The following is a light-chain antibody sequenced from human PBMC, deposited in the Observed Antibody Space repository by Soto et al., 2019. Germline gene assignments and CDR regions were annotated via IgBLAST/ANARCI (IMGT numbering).Light chain of an antibody. CDR1: SSDVGAYDY. J-gene: IGLJ1*01. CDR3: CSYAGFTTYV. V-gene: IGLV2-8*01. Sequence: QSALTQPPSASGSLGQSVTIPCTGTSSDVGAYDYVSWYQQHPGKAPKLVIYGVTERPSGVPDRFSGSKSGNTASLTVSGLQSEDEADYYCCSYAGFTTYVFGSGTKLTVL. CDR2: GVT.